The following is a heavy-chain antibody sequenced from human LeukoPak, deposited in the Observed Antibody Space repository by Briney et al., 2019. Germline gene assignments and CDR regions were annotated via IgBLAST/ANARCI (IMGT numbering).Heavy chain of an antibody. J-gene: IGHJ3*02. CDR3: AREGVVIEFGNAFDI. D-gene: IGHD3-3*01. CDR2: IIPIFGTA. V-gene: IGHV1-69*05. CDR1: GGTFSSYA. Sequence: SVKVSCKASGGTFSSYAISWVRQAPGQGLEWIGGIIPIFGTANYAQKFQGRVTITTDGSTSTAYMELSSLRSEDTAVYYCAREGVVIEFGNAFDIWGQGTMVTVSS.